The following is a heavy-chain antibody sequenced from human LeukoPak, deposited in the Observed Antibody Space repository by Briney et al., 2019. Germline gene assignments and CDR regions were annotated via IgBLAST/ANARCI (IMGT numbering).Heavy chain of an antibody. J-gene: IGHJ5*02. CDR1: GFIFSISD. Sequence: GGSLRLSCAASGFIFSISDMHWVRQAPGKGLQWVAFISYDGSKKHCADSVQGRCTISRDNSKNTLALQLNSLRPDDTAVFYCSQGLLSWGQGALLTVSS. CDR2: ISYDGSKK. V-gene: IGHV3-30*02. CDR3: SQGLLS.